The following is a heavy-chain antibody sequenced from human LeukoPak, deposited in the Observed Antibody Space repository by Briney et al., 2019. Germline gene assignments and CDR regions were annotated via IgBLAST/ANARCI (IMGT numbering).Heavy chain of an antibody. V-gene: IGHV3-48*04. CDR1: GFTFSSYS. D-gene: IGHD4-17*01. Sequence: PGGSLRLSCAASGFTFSSYSMNWVRQAPGKGLEWVSYISSSGSTIYYADSVKGRFTISRDNAKNSLSLQMNSLRAEDPAVYYCAKGHYGDYLRVDYWGQGTLVTVSS. CDR2: ISSSGSTI. J-gene: IGHJ4*02. CDR3: AKGHYGDYLRVDY.